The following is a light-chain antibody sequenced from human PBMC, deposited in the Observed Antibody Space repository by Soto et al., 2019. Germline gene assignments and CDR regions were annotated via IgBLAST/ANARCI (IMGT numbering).Light chain of an antibody. CDR1: SSDVGGYNY. CDR2: EVS. J-gene: IGLJ1*01. Sequence: QSVLTQPASVSGSPGQSITISCTGTSSDVGGYNYVSWYQQHPGKAPKLMICEVSNRPSGVSNRFSGSKSGNTASLTISGIQAEDEADYYCSSYTSSXDYVFGTGTKV. V-gene: IGLV2-14*01. CDR3: SSYTSSXDYV.